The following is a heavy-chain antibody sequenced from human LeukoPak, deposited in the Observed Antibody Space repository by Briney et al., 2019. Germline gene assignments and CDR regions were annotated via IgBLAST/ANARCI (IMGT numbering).Heavy chain of an antibody. CDR1: GFTFSDYY. J-gene: IGHJ4*02. D-gene: IGHD1-26*01. CDR3: ARVRVGTNPYYFDS. Sequence: GGSLRLSCAASGFTFSDYYMSWIRQAPGKGLEWVSSISSNSAYMSYADSGKGRFTISRDNAKSSLYLQMNSLRAEDTAVYYCARVRVGTNPYYFDSWGQGTLVTVSS. V-gene: IGHV3-11*06. CDR2: ISSNSAYM.